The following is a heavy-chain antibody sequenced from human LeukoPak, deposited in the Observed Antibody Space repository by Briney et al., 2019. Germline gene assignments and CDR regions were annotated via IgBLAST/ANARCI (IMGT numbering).Heavy chain of an antibody. CDR2: IRYDGSIR. D-gene: IGHD5-12*01. Sequence: GVSLRLSCAASGFTFSTYGMHWVRQAPGKGLEWVAFIRYDGSIRYYADSVKGRFTISRDNSQNTLYLQMNSLRPEGTGVYYCAKDRSGYGPDYWGQGTLVTVSS. V-gene: IGHV3-30*02. CDR1: GFTFSTYG. J-gene: IGHJ4*02. CDR3: AKDRSGYGPDY.